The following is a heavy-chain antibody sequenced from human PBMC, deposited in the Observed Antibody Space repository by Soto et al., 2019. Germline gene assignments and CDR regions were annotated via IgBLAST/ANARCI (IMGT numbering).Heavy chain of an antibody. CDR1: GFTFDDNA. V-gene: IGHV3-9*01. CDR3: VSWVSALFDY. D-gene: IGHD2-8*01. J-gene: IGHJ4*02. CDR2: INWKSDI. Sequence: SLRLSCAVSGFTFDDNAMHWVRQAPEKGLEWVSGINWKSDIGYADSVKGRFTISRDSAENSLYLQMNSLRAEDTALYFCVSWVSALFDYWGQGTLVTVSS.